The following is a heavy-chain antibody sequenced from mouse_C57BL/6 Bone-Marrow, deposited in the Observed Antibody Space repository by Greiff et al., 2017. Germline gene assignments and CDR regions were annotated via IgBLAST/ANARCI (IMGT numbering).Heavy chain of an antibody. D-gene: IGHD1-1*01. Sequence: QVQLKQSGAELVRPGTSVKMSCKASGYTFTNYWIGWAKQRPGHGLEWIGDIYPGGGYTNYNEKFKGKATLTADKSSSTAYMQFSSLTSEDSAIYYCARRGYGTAWDYWGQGTSVTVSS. CDR1: GYTFTNYW. CDR2: IYPGGGYT. CDR3: ARRGYGTAWDY. V-gene: IGHV1-63*01. J-gene: IGHJ4*01.